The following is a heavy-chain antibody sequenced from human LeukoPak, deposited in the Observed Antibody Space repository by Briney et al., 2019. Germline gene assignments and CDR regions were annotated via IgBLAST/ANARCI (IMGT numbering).Heavy chain of an antibody. Sequence: PGGSLRLSCAASGFTFSSCVMSWVRQAPGKGLEWVSVISGDGDSTHYADSVKGRFTISRDNSKNTLHLQMNSLRVEDTAVYYCAKDKSHIGGTFGWKFFQHWGQGTLVTVSS. J-gene: IGHJ1*01. CDR1: GFTFSSCV. V-gene: IGHV3-23*01. CDR2: ISGDGDST. D-gene: IGHD2-15*01. CDR3: AKDKSHIGGTFGWKFFQH.